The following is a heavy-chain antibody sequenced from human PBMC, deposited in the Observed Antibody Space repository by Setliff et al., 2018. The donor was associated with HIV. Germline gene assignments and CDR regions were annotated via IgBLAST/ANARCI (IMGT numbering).Heavy chain of an antibody. Sequence: SQTLSLTCAISGDSVSSNNAAWNWIRQSPSRGLEWLGRTYYRSKWYFDYAVSVKSRISINPDTSKNQFSLHMSDLKTEDTGVYYCAADVPNFSDDYIPIDYWGRGTLVTVSS. CDR3: AADVPNFSDDYIPIDY. V-gene: IGHV6-1*01. J-gene: IGHJ4*02. CDR1: GDSVSSNNAA. CDR2: TYYRSKWYF. D-gene: IGHD4-4*01.